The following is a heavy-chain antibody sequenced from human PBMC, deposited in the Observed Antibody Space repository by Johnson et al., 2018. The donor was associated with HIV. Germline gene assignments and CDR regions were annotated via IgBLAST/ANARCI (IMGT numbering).Heavy chain of an antibody. CDR3: ARANSDGDHRAKAVDI. V-gene: IGHV3-9*01. Sequence: VQLVESGGGLVQPGRSLRLSCAASGFTFDDYAMHWVRQAPGKGLEWVSGISRNSDKIGYADSVRGRFSISRDNAKNTLYLQMDSLRAEDTALYYCARANSDGDHRAKAVDIWGQGTMVTVSS. D-gene: IGHD4-17*01. J-gene: IGHJ3*02. CDR2: ISRNSDKI. CDR1: GFTFDDYA.